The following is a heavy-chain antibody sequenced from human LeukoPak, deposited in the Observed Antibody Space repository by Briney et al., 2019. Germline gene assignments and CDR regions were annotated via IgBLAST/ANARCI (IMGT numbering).Heavy chain of an antibody. Sequence: SVKVSCKDSGGTFSSYAISWVRQAPGQGLEWMGGIIPIFGTANYAQKFQGRVTNTADESTSTAYTELSSLRSEDTAVYYCARTVVVTARNYYYYGMDVWGQGTTVTVSS. CDR2: IIPIFGTA. CDR3: ARTVVVTARNYYYYGMDV. D-gene: IGHD2-21*02. V-gene: IGHV1-69*13. J-gene: IGHJ6*02. CDR1: GGTFSSYA.